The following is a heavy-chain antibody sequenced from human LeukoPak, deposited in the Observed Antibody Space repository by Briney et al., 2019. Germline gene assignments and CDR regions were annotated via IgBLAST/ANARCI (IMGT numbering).Heavy chain of an antibody. CDR3: ARGAVRGGTNFDY. V-gene: IGHV6-1*01. CDR1: GDSVSGSSPV. J-gene: IGHJ4*02. D-gene: IGHD3-10*01. Sequence: SQTVSLTCALSGDSVSGSSPVWNWLRHSPSRGLEWLARAYYRSKLYIDYAVSVKGPITITPATSKNQFSLQPNSVTPEDTAVYYCARGAVRGGTNFDYWGQGTLVTVSS. CDR2: AYYRSKLYI.